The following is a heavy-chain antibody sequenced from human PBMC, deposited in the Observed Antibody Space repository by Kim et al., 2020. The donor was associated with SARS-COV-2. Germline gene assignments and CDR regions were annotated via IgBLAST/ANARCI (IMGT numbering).Heavy chain of an antibody. D-gene: IGHD4-17*01. CDR3: AKVFRSHGDYFSFDF. Sequence: GGSLRLSCAASGFTFSSYAMSWVRQAPGKGLEWVSAISGSGGSTYYADSVKGRFTISRDNSKNTLYLQMNRVRAEDTAVYYCAKVFRSHGDYFSFDFWGQGTLVTVSS. CDR1: GFTFSSYA. V-gene: IGHV3-23*01. J-gene: IGHJ4*02. CDR2: ISGSGGST.